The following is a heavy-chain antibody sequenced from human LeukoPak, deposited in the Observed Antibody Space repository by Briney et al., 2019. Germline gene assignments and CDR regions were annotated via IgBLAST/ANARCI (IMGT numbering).Heavy chain of an antibody. J-gene: IGHJ6*03. V-gene: IGHV3-21*04. D-gene: IGHD1-26*01. CDR2: ISSSSSYI. Sequence: PGGSLRLSCAASGFTFSSYEMNWLRQAPGKGLEWVSSISSSSSYIYYADSVKGRFTISRDNSRNTLYLQMNSLRAEDTDIYICAKDGGTYPYFLDVWGKGTTVIVSS. CDR3: AKDGGTYPYFLDV. CDR1: GFTFSSYE.